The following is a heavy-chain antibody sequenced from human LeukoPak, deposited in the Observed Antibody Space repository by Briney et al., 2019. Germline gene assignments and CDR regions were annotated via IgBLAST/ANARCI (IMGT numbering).Heavy chain of an antibody. D-gene: IGHD3/OR15-3a*01. J-gene: IGHJ6*02. CDR2: ISSSSSYI. Sequence: GGSLRLSCAASGFTFSSYSMNWVRQAPGKGLEWVSSISSSSSYIYYADSVKGRFTISRDNAKNSLYLQMNSLRAEDTAVYYCARDGLAVTRSDYYYGMDVWGQGTTVTVSS. CDR1: GFTFSSYS. V-gene: IGHV3-21*01. CDR3: ARDGLAVTRSDYYYGMDV.